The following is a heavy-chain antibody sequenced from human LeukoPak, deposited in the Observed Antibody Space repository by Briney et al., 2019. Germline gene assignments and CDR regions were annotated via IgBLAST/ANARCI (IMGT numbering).Heavy chain of an antibody. Sequence: GGSLRLSCAASGFTFSSHGMSWVRQAPGKGLEWVSTISGSGDNTYYADSVKGRFTISRDNAKNSLYLQMNSLRAEDTAVYYCARAYCSSTSCKERPNWFDPWGQGTLVTVSS. CDR2: ISGSGDNT. CDR3: ARAYCSSTSCKERPNWFDP. CDR1: GFTFSSHG. J-gene: IGHJ5*02. D-gene: IGHD2-2*01. V-gene: IGHV3-23*01.